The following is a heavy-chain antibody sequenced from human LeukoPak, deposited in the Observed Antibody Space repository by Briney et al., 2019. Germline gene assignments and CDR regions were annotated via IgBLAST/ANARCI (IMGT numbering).Heavy chain of an antibody. CDR2: ISGSGGST. CDR1: GSTFSSYA. CDR3: AKMPYSSSWYPNWFDP. J-gene: IGHJ5*02. D-gene: IGHD6-13*01. V-gene: IGHV3-23*01. Sequence: QAGGSLRLSCAASGSTFSSYAMSWVRQAPGKGREWVSAISGSGGSTYYADSVKGRFTISRDNSKNTLYLQMNSLRAEDTAVYYCAKMPYSSSWYPNWFDPWGQGTLVTVSS.